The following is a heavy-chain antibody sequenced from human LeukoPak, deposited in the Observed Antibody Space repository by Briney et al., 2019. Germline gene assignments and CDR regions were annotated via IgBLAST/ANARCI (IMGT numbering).Heavy chain of an antibody. CDR2: INEDGSEK. J-gene: IGHJ6*02. CDR3: ARGRGIGA. V-gene: IGHV3-7*01. CDR1: GFTFSGFW. Sequence: GGSLRPSCAASGFTFSGFWTTWVRQAPGKGLEWVANINEDGSEKYYVDSVKGRCTISRDNAKKSLSLQMNSLRAEDMGVYYCARGRGIGAWGQGTTVTVSS.